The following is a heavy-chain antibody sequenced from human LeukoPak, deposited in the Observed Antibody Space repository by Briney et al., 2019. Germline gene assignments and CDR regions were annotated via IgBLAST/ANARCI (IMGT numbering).Heavy chain of an antibody. J-gene: IGHJ4*02. CDR2: IKEDGTET. V-gene: IGHV3-7*03. CDR1: GFMFSSNW. D-gene: IGHD2-2*02. CDR3: AKDAGNPRYHFDY. Sequence: GGSLRLSCAASGFMFSSNWMSWVRLAPGKGLEWVANIKEDGTETYYVDSVKGRFTISRDNAKNSLYLRMNSLRVEDTAVYYCAKDAGNPRYHFDYWGQGTLVTVSS.